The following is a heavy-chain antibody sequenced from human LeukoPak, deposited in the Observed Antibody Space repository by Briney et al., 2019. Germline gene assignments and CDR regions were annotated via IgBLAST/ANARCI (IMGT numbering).Heavy chain of an antibody. D-gene: IGHD1-26*01. CDR2: IYYSGST. CDR1: GGSISSYY. J-gene: IGHJ4*02. Sequence: PSETLSLTCTVSGGSISSYYWSWIRQPPGKGLEWIGYIYYSGSTNYNPSLKSRVTISVDTSKNQFSLKLSSVTAADTAVYYCARYSGSPYYFDYWGQGTLVTVSS. V-gene: IGHV4-59*01. CDR3: ARYSGSPYYFDY.